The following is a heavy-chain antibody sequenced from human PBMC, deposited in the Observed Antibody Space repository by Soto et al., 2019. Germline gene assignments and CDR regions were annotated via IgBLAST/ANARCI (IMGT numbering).Heavy chain of an antibody. D-gene: IGHD2-2*01. V-gene: IGHV4-39*01. CDR3: ARLAGYCSGTSCYGYYGMPV. Sequence: SETLSLTCSVSGGSISSGPYSWGWIRQPPGKGLEWIGTFHYSGRTYYSPSLESRVTISVDTSKNQFSLKVSSVTAADTAVFYCARLAGYCSGTSCYGYYGMPVWGLVTTVTVS. J-gene: IGHJ6*02. CDR1: GGSISSGPYS. CDR2: FHYSGRT.